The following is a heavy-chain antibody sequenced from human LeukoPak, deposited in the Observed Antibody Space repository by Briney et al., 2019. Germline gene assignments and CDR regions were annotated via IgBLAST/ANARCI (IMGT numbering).Heavy chain of an antibody. CDR1: GGSISSYY. Sequence: PSETLSLTCTVSGGSISSYYWSWIRQPPGKGLEWIGYIYYSGSTNYNPSLKSRVTISVDTSKNQFSLKLSSVTAADTAVYYCARFITGTRFDPWGLGTLVTVSS. CDR3: ARFITGTRFDP. D-gene: IGHD1-7*01. V-gene: IGHV4-59*08. J-gene: IGHJ5*02. CDR2: IYYSGST.